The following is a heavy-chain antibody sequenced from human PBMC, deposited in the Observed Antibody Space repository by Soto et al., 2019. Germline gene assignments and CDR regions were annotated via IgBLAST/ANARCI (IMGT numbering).Heavy chain of an antibody. CDR3: GRAPTPSCQSPGGGSYRSCSYYYYMDV. CDR2: IWYDGSNK. CDR1: GFTFSSYG. J-gene: IGHJ6*03. V-gene: IGHV3-33*01. D-gene: IGHD3-16*02. Sequence: GGSLRLSCAASGFTFSSYGMHWVRQAPGKGLEWVAVIWYDGSNKYYADSVKGRFTISRDNSKNTLYLQMNSLRAEDTAVYYCGRAPTPSCQSPGGGSYRSCSYYYYMDVWGKGTTVTVSS.